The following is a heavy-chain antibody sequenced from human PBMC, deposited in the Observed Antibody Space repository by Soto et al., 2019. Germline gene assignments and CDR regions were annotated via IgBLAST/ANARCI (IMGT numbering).Heavy chain of an antibody. Sequence: QVQLVQSGAEVKKPGSSVKVSCKASRVTFTKYALSWLRQAPGQGLEWMVGITPMLATAKYAQKFQGRVAISAVSSTSTAYMELGSLRAGDTAQFDGARERAASGGTACYFELWGRDTLVSVSS. J-gene: IGHJ2*01. CDR3: ARERAASGGTACYFEL. CDR2: ITPMLATA. D-gene: IGHD3-10*01. V-gene: IGHV1-69*01. CDR1: RVTFTKYA.